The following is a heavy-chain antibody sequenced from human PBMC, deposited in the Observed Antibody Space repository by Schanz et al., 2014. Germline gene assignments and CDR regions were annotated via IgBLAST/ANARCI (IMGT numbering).Heavy chain of an antibody. CDR3: AKDGEIWSGYPEYFDS. Sequence: QVQLVESGGGVVQPGRSLRLSCAGSGFSFSGFGMHWVRQAPGKGLEWVAVISYDGRNKYFADSVKGRFTISRDNSKNTLFLQVNSLRAEDTAVYYCAKDGEIWSGYPEYFDSWGQGTLVTVCS. CDR1: GFSFSGFG. V-gene: IGHV3-30*18. CDR2: ISYDGRNK. D-gene: IGHD3-3*01. J-gene: IGHJ4*02.